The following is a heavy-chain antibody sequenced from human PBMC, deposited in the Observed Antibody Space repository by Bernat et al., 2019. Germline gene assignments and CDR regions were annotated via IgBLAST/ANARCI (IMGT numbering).Heavy chain of an antibody. CDR3: ARDSHLEWLFLPY. J-gene: IGHJ4*02. V-gene: IGHV1-2*02. CDR1: GYTFTGYY. CDR2: INPNSGGT. Sequence: QVQLVQSGAEVKKPGASVKVSCKASGYTFTGYYMHWVRQAPGQGLEWMGWINPNSGGTNYAQKLQGRVTMTTDTSTSTAYMELRSLRSDDTAVYYCARDSHLEWLFLPYWGQGTLVTVSS. D-gene: IGHD3-3*01.